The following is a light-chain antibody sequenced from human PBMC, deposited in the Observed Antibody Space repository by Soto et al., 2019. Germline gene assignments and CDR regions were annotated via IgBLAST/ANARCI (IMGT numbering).Light chain of an antibody. CDR3: CSFAGSSTWV. Sequence: QSVLTQPASVSGSPGQPITISCTGTSYDIGTYNLVSWYQHHPGKAPKLMIYEGTKRPSGVSYRFSGSKSGNTASLTISGLQAEDEADYYCCSFAGSSTWVYGGGTKLTVL. J-gene: IGLJ2*01. CDR2: EGT. CDR1: SYDIGTYNL. V-gene: IGLV2-23*01.